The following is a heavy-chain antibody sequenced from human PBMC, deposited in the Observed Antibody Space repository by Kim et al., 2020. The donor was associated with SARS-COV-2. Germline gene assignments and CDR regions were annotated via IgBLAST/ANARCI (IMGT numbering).Heavy chain of an antibody. Sequence: GGSLRLSCAASGFTFSSYSMNWVRQAPGKGLEWVSYISSSTGTIYYADSVKGRFTISRDNAKNSLYLQMNSLRAEDTAVYYCARDARGYSYGDYFDSWGQGTLVTVSS. D-gene: IGHD5-18*01. CDR3: ARDARGYSYGDYFDS. V-gene: IGHV3-48*04. CDR1: GFTFSSYS. J-gene: IGHJ4*02. CDR2: ISSSTGTI.